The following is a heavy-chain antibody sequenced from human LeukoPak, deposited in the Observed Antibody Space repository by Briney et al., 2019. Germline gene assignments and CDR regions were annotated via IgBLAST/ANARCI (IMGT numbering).Heavy chain of an antibody. CDR2: IIPLLGTA. V-gene: IGHV1-69*13. D-gene: IGHD3-22*01. J-gene: IGHJ4*02. CDR3: ASNTNYYENTGHYVFDS. CDR1: GGTXSTYA. Sequence: ASVKVSCKASGGTXSTYAISWVRQAPGQGLEWMGGIIPLLGTANYAQKFQGRLTITADEFTGTAYMELSSLRSEDTAVFYCASNTNYYENTGHYVFDSWGQGTLVTVSS.